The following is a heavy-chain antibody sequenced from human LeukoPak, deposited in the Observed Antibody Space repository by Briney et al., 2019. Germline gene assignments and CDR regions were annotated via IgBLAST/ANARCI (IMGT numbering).Heavy chain of an antibody. CDR1: GYSISSGYY. Sequence: KPSETLSLTCTVSGYSISSGYYWGWIRQPPGKGLEWIGSIYHSGSTYYNPSLKSRVTISVDTSKNQFSLKLSSVTAADTAVYYCARQEVAATPNWFDPWGQGTLVTVSS. D-gene: IGHD2-15*01. V-gene: IGHV4-38-2*02. J-gene: IGHJ5*02. CDR2: IYHSGST. CDR3: ARQEVAATPNWFDP.